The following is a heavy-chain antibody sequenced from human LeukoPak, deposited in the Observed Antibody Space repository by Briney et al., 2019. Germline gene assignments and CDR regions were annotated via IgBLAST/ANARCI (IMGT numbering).Heavy chain of an antibody. V-gene: IGHV4-38-2*02. CDR3: ARSSSRRLVLEYFQH. Sequence: NSSETLSLTCTVSGYSISSGYYWGWIRQPPGKGLEWIGNIYRSGSTYYNPSLKSRVTISVDTSKNQFSLKLSSVTAADTAVYYCARSSSRRLVLEYFQHWGQGTLVTVSS. D-gene: IGHD6-19*01. J-gene: IGHJ1*01. CDR2: IYRSGST. CDR1: GYSISSGYY.